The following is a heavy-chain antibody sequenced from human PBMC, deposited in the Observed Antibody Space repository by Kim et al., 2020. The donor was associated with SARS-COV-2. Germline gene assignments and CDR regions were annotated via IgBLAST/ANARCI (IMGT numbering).Heavy chain of an antibody. J-gene: IGHJ6*02. V-gene: IGHV1-46*01. CDR2: T. D-gene: IGHD3-10*01. CDR3: AKWGSGYYAMDV. Sequence: TTYAEKFQGRFTTTSDTSTSTVYMELSSLTSEDTAVYYCAKWGSGYYAMDVWGQGTTVTVSS.